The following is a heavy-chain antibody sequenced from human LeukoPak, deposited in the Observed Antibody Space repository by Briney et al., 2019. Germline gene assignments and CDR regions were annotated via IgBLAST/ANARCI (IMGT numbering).Heavy chain of an antibody. CDR2: ISYDGSNK. CDR3: AKDGGIAVAGIQDFDY. V-gene: IGHV3-30*18. D-gene: IGHD6-19*01. CDR1: GFTFSSYG. J-gene: IGHJ4*02. Sequence: GGSLRLSCAASGFTFSSYGMHWVRQAPGKGLEWVAVISYDGSNKYYADSVKGRFTISRDNSKNTLYLQMNSLRAEDTAVYYCAKDGGIAVAGIQDFDYWAREPWSPSP.